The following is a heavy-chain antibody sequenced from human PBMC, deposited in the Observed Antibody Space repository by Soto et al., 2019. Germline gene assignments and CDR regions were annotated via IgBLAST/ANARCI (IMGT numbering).Heavy chain of an antibody. Sequence: QVQLVESGGGVVQPGMSLRLSCAASGFTFSSYGMHWVRQAPGKGLEWVAVISYDGSNKYYADSVKGRFTISRDNSKNTLYLQMNSLRAEDTAVYYCANEGGYYGSGSYSVGENYYGMDVWGQGTTVTLSS. J-gene: IGHJ6*02. CDR1: GFTFSSYG. CDR3: ANEGGYYGSGSYSVGENYYGMDV. D-gene: IGHD3-10*01. V-gene: IGHV3-30*18. CDR2: ISYDGSNK.